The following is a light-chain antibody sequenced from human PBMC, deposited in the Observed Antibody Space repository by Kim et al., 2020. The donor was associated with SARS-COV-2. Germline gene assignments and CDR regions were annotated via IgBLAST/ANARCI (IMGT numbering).Light chain of an antibody. CDR1: QSVTSSY. V-gene: IGKV3D-7*01. Sequence: PGERATLSCRARQSVTSSYLSWHRQQLGQAPSLRIYASTRATGIPARLSGSGSGTDFTLTSRSLQPEDFVVFWCQQDSKWTFGQGTKVDIK. CDR2: AS. CDR3: QQDSKWT. J-gene: IGKJ1*01.